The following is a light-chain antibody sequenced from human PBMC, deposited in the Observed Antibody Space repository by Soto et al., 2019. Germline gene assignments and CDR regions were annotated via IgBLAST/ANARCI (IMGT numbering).Light chain of an antibody. CDR2: GNS. J-gene: IGLJ2*01. V-gene: IGLV1-40*01. CDR1: SSNIGAGYD. CDR3: QSYDSSLSGLGV. Sequence: QAVVTQPPSVSGAPGQRVTISCTGSSSNIGAGYDVHWYQQLPGTAPKLLIYGNSNRPSGVPDRFSGSKSGTSASLAITGLQAEDEADYYCQSYDSSLSGLGVFDGGTKLTVL.